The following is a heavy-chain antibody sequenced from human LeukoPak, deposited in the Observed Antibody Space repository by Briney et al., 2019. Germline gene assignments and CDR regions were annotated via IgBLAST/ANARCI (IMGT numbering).Heavy chain of an antibody. CDR3: ATETRPYYYDSSGLRPKYYFDY. Sequence: ASVKVSCKASGYTFTSYGISWVRQAPGQGLEWMGWISAYNGNTNYAQKLQGRVTITADESTSTAYMELSSLRSEDTAVYYCATETRPYYYDSSGLRPKYYFDYWGQGTLVTVSS. J-gene: IGHJ4*02. CDR1: GYTFTSYG. V-gene: IGHV1-18*01. D-gene: IGHD3-22*01. CDR2: ISAYNGNT.